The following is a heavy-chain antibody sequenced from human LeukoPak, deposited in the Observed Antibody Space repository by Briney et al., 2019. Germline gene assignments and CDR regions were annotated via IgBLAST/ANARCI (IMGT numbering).Heavy chain of an antibody. CDR1: DGSISSSY. CDR3: VRWQYCGGNCFFSAFDI. J-gene: IGHJ3*02. D-gene: IGHD2-21*01. CDR2: IHHSGNT. V-gene: IGHV4-59*01. Sequence: SETLSLTCTVSDGSISSSYWSWIRQSPGKGLEWIGYIHHSGNTNSSPPLRSQVTISVDTTKNQFSLKLNSVTAADAAIYYCVRWQYCGGNCFFSAFDIWGQGKMVTVSS.